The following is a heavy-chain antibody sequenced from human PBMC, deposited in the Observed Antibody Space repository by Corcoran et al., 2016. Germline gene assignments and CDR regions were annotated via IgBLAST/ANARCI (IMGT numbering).Heavy chain of an antibody. D-gene: IGHD3-10*01. V-gene: IGHV3-30*18. Sequence: QVQLVESGGGVVQPGRSLRLSCAASGFTFSSYGMHWVRQAPGKGLEWVAVISSDGSNVEYSDSVKGRFTFSRDNSKNTLYLQMNSLRPDDTAVYYCAKVGGLGSYMYPFDYWGQGTLVTVSS. CDR1: GFTFSSYG. J-gene: IGHJ4*02. CDR3: AKVGGLGSYMYPFDY. CDR2: ISSDGSNV.